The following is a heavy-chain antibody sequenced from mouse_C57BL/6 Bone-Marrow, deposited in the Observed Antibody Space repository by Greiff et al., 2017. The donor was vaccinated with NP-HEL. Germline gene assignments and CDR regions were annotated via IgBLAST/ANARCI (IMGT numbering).Heavy chain of an antibody. D-gene: IGHD1-1*01. V-gene: IGHV1-22*01. CDR3: AISYYGSRYAMDY. CDR2: INPNNGGT. J-gene: IGHJ4*01. CDR1: GYTFTDYN. Sequence: VQLQQSGPELVKPGASVKMSCKASGYTFTDYNMHWVKQSHGKSLEWIGYINPNNGGTSYNQKFKGKATLTVNTSSSTAYMELRSLTSEDSAVYYCAISYYGSRYAMDYWGQGTSVTVSS.